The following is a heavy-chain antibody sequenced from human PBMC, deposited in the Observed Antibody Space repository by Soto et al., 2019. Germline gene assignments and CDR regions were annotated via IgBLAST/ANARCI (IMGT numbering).Heavy chain of an antibody. CDR1: GGTFSSYA. Sequence: QVQLVQSGAEVKKPGSSVKVSCKASGGTFSSYAISWVRQAPGQGLEWMGGIIPIFGTANYAQKFQGRVTITADESTSTAYMELSRLRSEDTAVSDCARRNIVLTGSYSYGMAVWGQGTTVTVSS. V-gene: IGHV1-69*12. J-gene: IGHJ6*01. CDR3: ARRNIVLTGSYSYGMAV. CDR2: IIPIFGTA. D-gene: IGHD3-9*01.